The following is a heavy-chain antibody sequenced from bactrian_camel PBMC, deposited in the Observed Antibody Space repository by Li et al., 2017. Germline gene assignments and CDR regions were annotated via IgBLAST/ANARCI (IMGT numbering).Heavy chain of an antibody. D-gene: IGHD4*01. V-gene: IGHV3S40*01. CDR1: GFNISGYG. Sequence: VQLVESGGALVRPGESLTLTCVASGFNISGYGITWERQAPGKEREGVAAIYSDGGGTYYPDSMKGRFTISRDNAENTVYLQMNSLKAEDTALYYCARTTEYSDYIAAGPNYWGQGTQVTVS. CDR2: IYSDGGGT. CDR3: ARTTEYSDYIAAGPNY. J-gene: IGHJ4*01.